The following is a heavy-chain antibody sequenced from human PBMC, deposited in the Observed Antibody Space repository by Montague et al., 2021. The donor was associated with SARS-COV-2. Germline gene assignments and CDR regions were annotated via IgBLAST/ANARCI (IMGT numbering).Heavy chain of an antibody. Sequence: CAISGDSVSSNSDAWNWIRQSPLRGLEWLGRKYYRSKWYYEYAVSLKSRITINPDTSKNQFSLQVKSMTPEDTAVYYCALAVAGRGGYDYWGQGTLVTVSS. CDR1: GDSVSSNSDA. V-gene: IGHV6-1*01. CDR3: ALAVAGRGGYDY. D-gene: IGHD6-19*01. J-gene: IGHJ4*02. CDR2: KYYRSKWYY.